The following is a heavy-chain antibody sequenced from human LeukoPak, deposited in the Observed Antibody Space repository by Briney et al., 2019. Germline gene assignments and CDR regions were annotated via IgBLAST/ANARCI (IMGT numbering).Heavy chain of an antibody. CDR2: ISGYNGNT. CDR3: ARGGKYYYGSGSYPTTMDV. J-gene: IGHJ6*02. Sequence: ASVKVSCKASGYTFTSHGISWVRQAPGQGLEWMGWISGYNGNTNYAQKFQGRVTMTTDTSTTTVYMELRNLRSDDTAVYYCARGGKYYYGSGSYPTTMDVWGQGTTVTVSS. D-gene: IGHD3-10*01. V-gene: IGHV1-18*01. CDR1: GYTFTSHG.